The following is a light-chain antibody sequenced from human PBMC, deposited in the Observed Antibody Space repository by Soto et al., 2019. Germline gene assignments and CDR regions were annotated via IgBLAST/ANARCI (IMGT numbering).Light chain of an antibody. Sequence: QSVLTQPASVSGSPGQSITISCTGTSSDVGGYNYVSWYQQHPGKAPKFMIYDVSNRPSGVPDRFSGSKSGNTASLTISGLQAEDEADYYCCSYAGSFPYVFGTGTKVTVL. CDR1: SSDVGGYNY. V-gene: IGLV2-11*01. J-gene: IGLJ1*01. CDR2: DVS. CDR3: CSYAGSFPYV.